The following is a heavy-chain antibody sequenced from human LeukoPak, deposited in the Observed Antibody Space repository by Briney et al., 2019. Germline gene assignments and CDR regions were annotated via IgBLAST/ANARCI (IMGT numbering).Heavy chain of an antibody. J-gene: IGHJ4*02. CDR1: GFTFSSYS. Sequence: KPGGSLRLSCAASGFTFSSYSMNWVRQAPGKGLEWVSSISSSSCYIYYADSVKGRFTISRDNAKNSLYLQMNSLRAEDTAVYYCARPFNSSSWPFDYWGQGTLVTVSS. D-gene: IGHD6-13*01. V-gene: IGHV3-21*01. CDR3: ARPFNSSSWPFDY. CDR2: ISSSSCYI.